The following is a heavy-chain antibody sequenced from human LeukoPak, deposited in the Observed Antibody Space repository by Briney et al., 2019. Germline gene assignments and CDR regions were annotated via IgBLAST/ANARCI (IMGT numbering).Heavy chain of an antibody. Sequence: ASVTVSCTASGYTFTGYYMHWVRQAPGQGLEWMGWINPNSGGTNYAQKFQGRVTMTRDTSISTAYMELSRLRSDDTAVYYCARGDHVRIYAESSFDIWGQGTMVTVSS. CDR3: ARGDHVRIYAESSFDI. CDR2: INPNSGGT. D-gene: IGHD5/OR15-5a*01. J-gene: IGHJ3*02. V-gene: IGHV1-2*02. CDR1: GYTFTGYY.